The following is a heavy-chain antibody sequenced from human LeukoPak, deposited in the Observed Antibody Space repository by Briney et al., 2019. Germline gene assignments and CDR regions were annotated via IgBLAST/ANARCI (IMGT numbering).Heavy chain of an antibody. CDR1: GFTFSSYW. Sequence: GGSLRLSCVASGFTFSSYWMHGVRQAPGKGLVWVSRINSDGRSTSYADSVKSRFTISRDNAKNTLYLQVSSLRAEDTAVYYCARAYSGSYFSDFWGQGTLVTDSS. J-gene: IGHJ4*02. CDR3: ARAYSGSYFSDF. CDR2: INSDGRST. D-gene: IGHD1-26*01. V-gene: IGHV3-74*01.